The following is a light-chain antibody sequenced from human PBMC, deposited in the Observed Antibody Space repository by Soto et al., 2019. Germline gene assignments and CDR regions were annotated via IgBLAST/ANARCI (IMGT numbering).Light chain of an antibody. J-gene: IGLJ2*01. Sequence: QSALTQPASVSGSPGQSITISCTGTSSDFGSYNFVSWCQQHPGKAPKLMIYDVTTRPSGVSNRFSGSKSGNTASLTISGLQAEDEADYYCSSYTSSSTPVFGGGTQLTVL. V-gene: IGLV2-14*01. CDR1: SSDFGSYNF. CDR3: SSYTSSSTPV. CDR2: DVT.